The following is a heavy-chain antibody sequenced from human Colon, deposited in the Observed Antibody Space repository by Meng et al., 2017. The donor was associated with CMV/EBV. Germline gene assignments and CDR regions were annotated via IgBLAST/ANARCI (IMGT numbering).Heavy chain of an antibody. CDR3: ARATKSSCWEVLDY. V-gene: IGHV4-34*01. Sequence: QGPSQQWGAGLLKPSEALSLTCAVYGESFSGYYWTWIRQPPGRGLEWIGESYYTGSTNYSPSLKSRVTISLDTSKNQFSLKLNSVTAADTAVYYCARATKSSCWEVLDYWGHGTLVTVSS. D-gene: IGHD2-2*01. CDR2: SYYTGST. J-gene: IGHJ4*01. CDR1: GESFSGYY.